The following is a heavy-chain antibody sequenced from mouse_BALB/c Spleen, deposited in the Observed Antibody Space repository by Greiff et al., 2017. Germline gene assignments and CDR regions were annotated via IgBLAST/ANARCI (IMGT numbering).Heavy chain of an antibody. CDR3: AREEVY. V-gene: IGHV3-6*02. CDR1: GYSITSGYY. Sequence: EVQLKESGPGLVKPSQSLSLTCSVTGYSITSGYYWNWIRQFPGNKLEWMGDISYDGSNNYNPSLKNRISITRDTSKNQFFLKLNSVTTEDTATYYCAREEVYWGQGTTLTVSS. J-gene: IGHJ2*01. CDR2: ISYDGSN.